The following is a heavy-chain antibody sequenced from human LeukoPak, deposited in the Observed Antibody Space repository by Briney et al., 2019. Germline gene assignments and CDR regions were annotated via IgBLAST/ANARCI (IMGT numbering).Heavy chain of an antibody. CDR1: GFTFSSYA. J-gene: IGHJ6*03. V-gene: IGHV3-64*01. D-gene: IGHD3-3*01. Sequence: GGSLRLSCAASGFTFSSYAMHWVRQAPGKGLEYVSAISSNGGSTYYANSVKGRFTISRDNSKNTLYLQMGSLRAEDMAVYYCARAERSAQGELPLRFLEWPLSYYMDVWGKGTTVTVSS. CDR2: ISSNGGST. CDR3: ARAERSAQGELPLRFLEWPLSYYMDV.